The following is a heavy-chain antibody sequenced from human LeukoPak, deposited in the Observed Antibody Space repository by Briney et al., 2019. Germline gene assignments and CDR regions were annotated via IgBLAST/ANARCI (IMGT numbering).Heavy chain of an antibody. CDR2: IYYSGST. D-gene: IGHD3-22*01. J-gene: IGHJ4*02. CDR3: ALSSGYYFYLDY. Sequence: PSETLSLTCTVSGGSISSSSYYWGWIRQPPGKGLEWIGSIYYSGSTYYNPSLKSRVTISVDTSKNQFSLKLSSVTAADTAVYYCALSSGYYFYLDYWGQGTLVTVSS. V-gene: IGHV4-39*07. CDR1: GGSISSSSYY.